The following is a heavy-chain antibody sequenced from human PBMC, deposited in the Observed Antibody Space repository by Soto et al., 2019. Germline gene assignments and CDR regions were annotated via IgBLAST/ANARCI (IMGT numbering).Heavy chain of an antibody. CDR2: ISVNNGNT. V-gene: IGHV1-18*04. CDR1: GYSFSSYG. D-gene: IGHD1-1*01. Sequence: GASVKVSCKASGYSFSSYGVSWVRQAPGQGLEWMGWISVNNGNTNYAPKFQGRVTMTTDTSTSTAYMELRSLRSDDTAVYYCARRAETNGWNGFGADKYYFDFWGQGTLVTVSS. CDR3: ARRAETNGWNGFGADKYYFDF. J-gene: IGHJ4*02.